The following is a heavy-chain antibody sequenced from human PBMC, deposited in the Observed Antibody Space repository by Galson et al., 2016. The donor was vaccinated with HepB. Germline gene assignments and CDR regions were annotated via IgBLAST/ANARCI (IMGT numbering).Heavy chain of an antibody. J-gene: IGHJ4*02. D-gene: IGHD3-3*01. V-gene: IGHV3-23*01. CDR2: ISSTSHST. CDR3: AKGWSGPDS. Sequence: SLRLSCAASGFTFSTSAMSWVRQAPGQGLEWVSAISSTSHSTYYADSVKGRFTISRDNAMNTLFLQMDSLKIDDTAVYYCAKGWSGPDSWGQGTLVTVSS. CDR1: GFTFSTSA.